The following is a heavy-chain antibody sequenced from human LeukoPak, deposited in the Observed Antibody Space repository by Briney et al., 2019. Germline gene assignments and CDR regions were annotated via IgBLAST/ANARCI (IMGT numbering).Heavy chain of an antibody. CDR2: IYYSGST. J-gene: IGHJ3*02. Sequence: PSETLSLTCTVSGGSLSSYYWSWIRQPPGKGLEWIGYIYYSGSTYDNPSLKGRVTISRDTSKNQFSLKLSSVTAADTAVYYCARVLTYSSSSVSAFDIWGQGTMVTVSS. CDR1: GGSLSSYY. D-gene: IGHD6-13*01. V-gene: IGHV4-59*01. CDR3: ARVLTYSSSSVSAFDI.